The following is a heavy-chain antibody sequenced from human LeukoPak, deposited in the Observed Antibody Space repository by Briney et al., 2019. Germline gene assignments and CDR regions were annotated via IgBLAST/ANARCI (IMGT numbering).Heavy chain of an antibody. J-gene: IGHJ4*02. Sequence: GASVKVSCKASGYTFTSYYMHWVRQAPRQGLERMAIINPSGGSTSYAQKFQGRVTMTRDTSTSTVYMELSSLRSEDTAVYYCARDSRPSYDSSGYYYPGDYWGQGTLVTVSS. D-gene: IGHD3-22*01. V-gene: IGHV1-46*01. CDR3: ARDSRPSYDSSGYYYPGDY. CDR1: GYTFTSYY. CDR2: INPSGGST.